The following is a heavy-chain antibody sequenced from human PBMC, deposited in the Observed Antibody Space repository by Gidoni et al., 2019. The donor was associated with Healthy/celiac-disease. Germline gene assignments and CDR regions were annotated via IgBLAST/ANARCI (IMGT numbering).Heavy chain of an antibody. Sequence: QVQLVQSGAEVKKPGASVKVSCKASGYTFTSYDINWVRQATGQGLEWMGWMNPNSGNTGYAQKCQGRVTMTRNTSISTAYMELSSLRSEDTAVYYCARGTYYYDSSGVDYWGQGTLVTVSS. CDR1: GYTFTSYD. V-gene: IGHV1-8*01. CDR3: ARGTYYYDSSGVDY. D-gene: IGHD3-22*01. J-gene: IGHJ4*02. CDR2: MNPNSGNT.